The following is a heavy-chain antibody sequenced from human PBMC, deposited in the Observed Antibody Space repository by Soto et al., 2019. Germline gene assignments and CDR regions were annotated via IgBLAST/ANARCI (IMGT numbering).Heavy chain of an antibody. CDR3: AIGIHNYWGVGG. CDR2: LKGDGSIT. D-gene: IGHD2-15*01. J-gene: IGHJ6*02. V-gene: IGHV3-74*01. Sequence: GRSLRRSCAASGFTFNGYSLRWVGQAPGKGLVSVARLKGDGSITNYADSVKGRFTISRDNARNTVYLQMNSLRAEDTAVYYFAIGIHNYWGVGGWCQGTPPTVS. CDR1: GFTFNGYS.